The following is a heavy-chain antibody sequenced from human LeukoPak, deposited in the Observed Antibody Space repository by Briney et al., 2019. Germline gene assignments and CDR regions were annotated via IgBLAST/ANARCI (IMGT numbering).Heavy chain of an antibody. J-gene: IGHJ4*02. CDR1: GGSISSGSYY. CDR2: IYTSGST. CDR3: ARFGYEESSGYYHYYFDY. D-gene: IGHD3-22*01. Sequence: SQTLSLTCTVSGGSISSGSYYWSWIRQPAGKGLEWIGRIYTSGSTNYNPSLKSRVTISVDTSKNQFSLKLSSVTAADTAVYYSARFGYEESSGYYHYYFDYWGQGTLVAVSS. V-gene: IGHV4-61*02.